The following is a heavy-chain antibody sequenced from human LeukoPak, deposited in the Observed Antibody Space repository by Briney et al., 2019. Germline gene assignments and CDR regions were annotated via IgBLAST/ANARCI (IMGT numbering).Heavy chain of an antibody. V-gene: IGHV3-23*01. CDR3: TEGALWFGEPLSWFDP. J-gene: IGHJ5*02. CDR2: ISGSGGST. CDR1: GFTFSSYA. D-gene: IGHD3-10*01. Sequence: SGGSLRLSCAASGFTFSSYAMSWVRQAPGKGLEWVSAISGSGGSTYYADSVKGRFSISRDNSKNTLYLQMNSLRAEDTAVYYCTEGALWFGEPLSWFDPWGQGTLVTVSS.